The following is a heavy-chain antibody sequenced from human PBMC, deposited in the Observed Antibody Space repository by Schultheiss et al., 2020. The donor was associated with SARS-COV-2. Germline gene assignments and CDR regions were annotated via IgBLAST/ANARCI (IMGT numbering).Heavy chain of an antibody. CDR1: GYTFTSYA. Sequence: ASVKVSCKASGYTFTSYAMHWVRQAPGQRLEWMGWINPNSGGTNYAQKFQGWVTMTRDTSISTAYMELSRLRSDDTAVYYCARDWAAANNWFDPWGQGTLVTVSS. D-gene: IGHD6-13*01. J-gene: IGHJ5*02. CDR3: ARDWAAANNWFDP. V-gene: IGHV1-2*04. CDR2: INPNSGGT.